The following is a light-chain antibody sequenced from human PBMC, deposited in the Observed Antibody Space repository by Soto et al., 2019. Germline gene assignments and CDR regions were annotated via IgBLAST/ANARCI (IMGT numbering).Light chain of an antibody. CDR2: GAS. CDR1: QDVSND. J-gene: IGKJ1*01. Sequence: DIQMTQSPPSLSASVGDRVTITCRASQDVSNDLGWFQQKPGKAPKRLIFGASNLESGVPSRFSGSGSGTEFTLTISSLQPDDFATYYCPQYNSYSRTLGQGTKVDIK. CDR3: PQYNSYSRT. V-gene: IGKV1-17*01.